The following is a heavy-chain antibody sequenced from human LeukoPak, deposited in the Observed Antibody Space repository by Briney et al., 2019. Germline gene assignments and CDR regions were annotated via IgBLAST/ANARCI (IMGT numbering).Heavy chain of an antibody. CDR3: AMDGQQFAYED. Sequence: SETLSLTCTVSGYSVCSNYYWGWTRQPPGKGLEWLGSVIQDQTTINNPALNSQVTMSVNTSHNQFSLILASVTAANTAVYFWAMDGQQFAYEDWGQGILVTVSS. J-gene: IGHJ4*02. V-gene: IGHV4-38-2*02. D-gene: IGHD6-6*01. CDR2: VIQDQTT. CDR1: GYSVCSNYY.